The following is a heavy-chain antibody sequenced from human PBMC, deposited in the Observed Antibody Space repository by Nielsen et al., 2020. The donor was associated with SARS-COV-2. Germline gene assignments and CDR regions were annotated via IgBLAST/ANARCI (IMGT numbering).Heavy chain of an antibody. CDR3: ATDSPIGVVIYALAH. J-gene: IGHJ4*02. CDR2: FDPEDGET. D-gene: IGHD3-3*01. CDR1: ADTLTQFS. Sequence: ASVKVSCKVPADTLTQFSMHWVRQAPGKGLEWMGEFDPEDGETTYAQKFQGRVTMTEDTSIDTAYLDLNGLTSDDTAIYFCATDSPIGVVIYALAHWGQGTPVTVSS. V-gene: IGHV1-24*01.